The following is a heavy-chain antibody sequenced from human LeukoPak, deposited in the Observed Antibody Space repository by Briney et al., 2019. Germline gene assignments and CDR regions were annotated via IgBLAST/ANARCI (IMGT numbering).Heavy chain of an antibody. J-gene: IGHJ3*02. CDR1: TYPLYDLS. CDR3: ATSWPATSYDAFHI. CDR2: FDPEDGET. Sequence: ASVNVSCKVSTYPLYDLSLHWVRQPPGKGLEWMGGFDPEDGETVYAQKFQGRVSMTEDTSTDTAYMELNSLRSDDTAVYYCATSWPATSYDAFHIWGQGTMVTVSS. V-gene: IGHV1-24*01. D-gene: IGHD6-13*01.